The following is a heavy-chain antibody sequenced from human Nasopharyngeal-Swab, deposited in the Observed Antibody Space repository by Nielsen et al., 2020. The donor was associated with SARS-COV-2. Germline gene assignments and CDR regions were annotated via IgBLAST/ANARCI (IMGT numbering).Heavy chain of an antibody. CDR2: FDPEDGET. V-gene: IGHV1-24*01. Sequence: ASVKVSCKVSGYTLTELSMHWVRQAAAKGLEWMGGFDPEDGETIYAQKFQGRVTMTEDTSTDTAYMELSSLRTEDTAVYYCATTTPIVGAPSWFDPWGQGILVTVSS. D-gene: IGHD1-26*01. CDR1: GYTLTELS. CDR3: ATTTPIVGAPSWFDP. J-gene: IGHJ5*02.